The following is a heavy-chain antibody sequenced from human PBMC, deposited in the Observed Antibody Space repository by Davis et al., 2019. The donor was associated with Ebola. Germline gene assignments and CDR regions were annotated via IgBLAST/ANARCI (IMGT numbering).Heavy chain of an antibody. CDR2: LYSSGSTT. J-gene: IGHJ4*02. Sequence: PGGSLRLSCAASGFSFSNSWMTWVRQAPGKGLEWVSVLYSSGSTTYYADSVQGRFTISRDNSKNTLYLQMDSLRAEDTAVYYCARDGGAARQLDYWGQGTLVTVSS. V-gene: IGHV3-23*03. CDR1: GFSFSNSW. CDR3: ARDGGAARQLDY. D-gene: IGHD6-6*01.